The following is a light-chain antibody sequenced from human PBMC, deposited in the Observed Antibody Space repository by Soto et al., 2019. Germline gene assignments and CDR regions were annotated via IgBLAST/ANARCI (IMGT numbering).Light chain of an antibody. CDR1: QSIRNY. Sequence: DIQMTQSPFSLSASVGDRVTITCRASQSIRNYLNWYQQKPGKAPKLLIYAASTLQSGVPSRFSGSGSETYFTLTISSLQPEDFATYYCQQTYSTVTFGPGTKVDI. V-gene: IGKV1-39*01. J-gene: IGKJ3*01. CDR3: QQTYSTVT. CDR2: AAS.